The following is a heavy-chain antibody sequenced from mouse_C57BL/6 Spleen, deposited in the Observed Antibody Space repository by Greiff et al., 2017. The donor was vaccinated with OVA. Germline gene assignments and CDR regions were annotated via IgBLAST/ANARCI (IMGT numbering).Heavy chain of an antibody. D-gene: IGHD2-2*01. Sequence: QVQLQQPGTELVKPGASVKLSCKASGYTFTSYWMHWVKQRPGPGLEWIGNINPSNGGTNYNEKFKSKATLTVDKSSSTAYMQLSSLTSEDSAVYYCAREKGYYDAMDYWGQGTSVTVSS. V-gene: IGHV1-53*01. CDR1: GYTFTSYW. J-gene: IGHJ4*01. CDR2: INPSNGGT. CDR3: AREKGYYDAMDY.